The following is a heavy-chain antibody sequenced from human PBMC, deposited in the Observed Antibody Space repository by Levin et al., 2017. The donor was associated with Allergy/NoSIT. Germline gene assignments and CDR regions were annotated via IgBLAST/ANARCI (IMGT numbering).Heavy chain of an antibody. V-gene: IGHV3-20*04. CDR1: GFTFDDHG. J-gene: IGHJ4*02. CDR2: INWNGGST. Sequence: PGESLKISCAASGFTFDDHGMSWVRQAPGKGLEWVSGINWNGGSTGYADPVKGRFTISRDNAKNSLYLQMNNLRAEDTALYYCARVGYGSGSYYFGYWGQGTLVTVSS. CDR3: ARVGYGSGSYYFGY. D-gene: IGHD3-10*01.